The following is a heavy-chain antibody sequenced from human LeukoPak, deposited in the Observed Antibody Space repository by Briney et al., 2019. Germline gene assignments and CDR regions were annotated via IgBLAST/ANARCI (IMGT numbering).Heavy chain of an antibody. CDR1: GFTFSSYG. D-gene: IGHD3-22*01. Sequence: GGSLRLSCAASGFTFSSYGMHWVCQAPGKGLEWVAVISYDGSNKYYADSVKGRFTISRDNSKNTLYLQMNSLRAEDTAVYYCAKSYHDSSGYYFNDYWGQGTLVTVSS. V-gene: IGHV3-30*18. CDR3: AKSYHDSSGYYFNDY. J-gene: IGHJ4*02. CDR2: ISYDGSNK.